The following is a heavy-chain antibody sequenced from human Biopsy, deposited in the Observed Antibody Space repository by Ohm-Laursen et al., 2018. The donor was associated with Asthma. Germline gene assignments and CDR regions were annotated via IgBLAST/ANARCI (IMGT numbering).Heavy chain of an antibody. J-gene: IGHJ5*02. CDR1: GGSISSGGYY. V-gene: IGHV4-31*03. CDR2: IYYSGST. Sequence: TLSLTCTVSGGSISSGGYYWSWIRQHPGKGLEWIGYIYYSGSTYYNPSLKSRVTISVDTSKNQFSLSLTSVTAADTAVYYCARTTYGDDGFDPWGQGTLVTVSS. D-gene: IGHD4-17*01. CDR3: ARTTYGDDGFDP.